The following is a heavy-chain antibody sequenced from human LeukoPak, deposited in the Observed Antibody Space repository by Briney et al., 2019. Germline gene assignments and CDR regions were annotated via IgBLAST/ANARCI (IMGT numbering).Heavy chain of an antibody. V-gene: IGHV1-18*01. Sequence: GASVKVSCKASGYTFTSYGISWVRQAPGQGLEWMGWISAYNGNTNYAQKLQGRVTMTTDTSTSTAYMELRSLRADDTAVYYCARDHFRTMVRGVPGYWGHGTLVTVSS. D-gene: IGHD3-10*01. CDR2: ISAYNGNT. J-gene: IGHJ4*01. CDR1: GYTFTSYG. CDR3: ARDHFRTMVRGVPGY.